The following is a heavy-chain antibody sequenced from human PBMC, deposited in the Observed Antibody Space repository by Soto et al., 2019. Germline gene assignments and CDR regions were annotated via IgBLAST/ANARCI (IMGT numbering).Heavy chain of an antibody. V-gene: IGHV3-30-3*01. D-gene: IGHD2-2*01. CDR3: ARGPSSLTRFGY. Sequence: PGGSLRLSCAASGFTFSSYAMHWVRQAPDKGLEWVAVISYDGSNKYYADSVKGRFTISRDNSKNTLYLQMNSLRAEDTAVYYCARGPSSLTRFGYWGQGTLVTVSS. CDR2: ISYDGSNK. J-gene: IGHJ4*02. CDR1: GFTFSSYA.